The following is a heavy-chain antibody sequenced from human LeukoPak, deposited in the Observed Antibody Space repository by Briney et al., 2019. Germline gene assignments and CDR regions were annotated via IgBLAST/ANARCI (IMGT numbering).Heavy chain of an antibody. CDR2: IWNDGSNK. Sequence: PGGSLRLSCAASGFTFSSYVTHWVRQAPGKGLEWVAVIWNDGSNKYFADSVKGRFTISRDSSKNTLYLQMNSLRAEDTAVYYCASATGDNDAFDIWGQGTMVTVSS. J-gene: IGHJ3*02. CDR3: ASATGDNDAFDI. CDR1: GFTFSSYV. V-gene: IGHV3-33*01. D-gene: IGHD7-27*01.